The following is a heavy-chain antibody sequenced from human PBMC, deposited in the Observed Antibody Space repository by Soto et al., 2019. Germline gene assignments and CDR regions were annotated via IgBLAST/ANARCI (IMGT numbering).Heavy chain of an antibody. CDR3: ARRYGGTFHY. V-gene: IGHV4-59*08. Sequence: PSETLSLTCTVSGGSIRSYYWSWIRQPPGKGLEWIGYIYYSGSTNYNPSLKSRVTISVDTSKNQFSLKLSSVTAADTAVYYCARRYGGTFHYWGQGTLVTVS. D-gene: IGHD2-15*01. CDR2: IYYSGST. CDR1: GGSIRSYY. J-gene: IGHJ4*02.